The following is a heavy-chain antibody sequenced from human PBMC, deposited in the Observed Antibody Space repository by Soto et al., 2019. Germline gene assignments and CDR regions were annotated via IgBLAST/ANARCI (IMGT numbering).Heavy chain of an antibody. D-gene: IGHD3-10*01. Sequence: SETLSLTCTVSGGSVSNSNYNWGWIRQPPGKGLEWVGSMYHSGNTYHNPSLKSPVTISVDTSKNQFSLKLSSVTAADTAVYYCASLVTSGTYYDYWGQGTLVTVS. CDR1: GGSVSNSNYN. CDR3: ASLVTSGTYYDY. V-gene: IGHV4-39*01. J-gene: IGHJ4*02. CDR2: MYHSGNT.